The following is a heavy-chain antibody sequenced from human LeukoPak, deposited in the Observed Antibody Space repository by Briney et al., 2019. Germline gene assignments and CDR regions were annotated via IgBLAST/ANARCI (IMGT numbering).Heavy chain of an antibody. CDR3: ARLPIYYYYYGMDV. CDR2: INHSGST. J-gene: IGHJ6*02. CDR1: GGSFSGYY. Sequence: SETLSLTCAVYGGSFSGYYWSWIRQPPGKGLEWIGEINHSGSTNYNPSLKSRVTISVDTSKNQFSLKLSSVTAADTAVYYCARLPIYYYYYGMDVWGQGTTVTVSS. V-gene: IGHV4-34*01.